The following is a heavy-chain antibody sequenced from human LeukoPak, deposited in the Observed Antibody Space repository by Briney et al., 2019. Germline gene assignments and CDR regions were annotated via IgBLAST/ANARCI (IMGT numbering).Heavy chain of an antibody. CDR2: ISDSGDNT. J-gene: IGHJ4*02. Sequence: GGSLRLSCAASGFTFSSYGTSWVRQAPGKGLEWVSAISDSGDNTYYANSVKGRFTISRDNAKNSLYLQMNSLRAEDTAVYYCARDTVATTFDYWGQGTVVTVSS. D-gene: IGHD5-12*01. CDR3: ARDTVATTFDY. CDR1: GFTFSSYG. V-gene: IGHV3-23*01.